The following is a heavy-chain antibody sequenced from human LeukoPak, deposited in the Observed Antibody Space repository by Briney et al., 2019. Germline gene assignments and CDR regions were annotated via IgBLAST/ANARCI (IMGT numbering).Heavy chain of an antibody. CDR2: INPSGGST. D-gene: IGHD6-19*01. CDR3: ARDRGSGWEVYGMDV. CDR1: GYTFPSYY. J-gene: IGHJ6*04. Sequence: ASVKVSCQASGYTFPSYYMHWVRPAPGQGLEWMGIINPSGGSTSYAQKFQGRVTMTRDTSTSTVYMELSSLRSEDTAVYYCARDRGSGWEVYGMDVWGKGTTVTVSS. V-gene: IGHV1-46*01.